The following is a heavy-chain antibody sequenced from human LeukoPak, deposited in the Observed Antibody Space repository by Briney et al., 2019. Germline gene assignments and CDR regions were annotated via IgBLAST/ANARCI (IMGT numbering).Heavy chain of an antibody. CDR2: INQDGSDK. J-gene: IGHJ6*02. V-gene: IGHV3-7*01. CDR3: AWYGVTHGLDA. CDR1: GFSLSNYW. Sequence: GGSLRLSCAASGFSLSNYWMSWVRQAPGKGLEWVANINQDGSDKYYVDSVTGRFTISKDNAKNSVYLQMNSLRPEDTAIYYCAWYGVTHGLDAWGQGTTVTVSS. D-gene: IGHD3-10*01.